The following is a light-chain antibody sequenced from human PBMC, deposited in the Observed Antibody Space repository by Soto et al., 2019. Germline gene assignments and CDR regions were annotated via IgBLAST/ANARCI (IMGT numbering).Light chain of an antibody. CDR1: QPVSSDY. CDR3: QQYGSSPYN. Sequence: EIVLTQSPGTLSLSPGERATLSCGTSQPVSSDYLAWYQQKPGQAPRLLMYGAFKRATGIPARFSGSVSGTDFTLTISRLEPEDFAVYYCQQYGSSPYNFGQGTKLEI. CDR2: GAF. V-gene: IGKV3-20*01. J-gene: IGKJ2*01.